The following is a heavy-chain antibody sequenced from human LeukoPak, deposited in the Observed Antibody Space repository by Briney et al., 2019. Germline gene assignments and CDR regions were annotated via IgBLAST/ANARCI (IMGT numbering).Heavy chain of an antibody. CDR3: AIDEPNYAPYDFDY. Sequence: GGSLRLSCAASRLTFNNAWMNWVRQAPGKGLEWVGRIKSKADGETTDYVAPVKGRFTISRDDSNNMVYLQMNSLKIEDTAVYYCAIDEPNYAPYDFDYWGQGTLVTVSS. V-gene: IGHV3-15*01. D-gene: IGHD4/OR15-4a*01. CDR2: IKSKADGETT. J-gene: IGHJ4*02. CDR1: RLTFNNAW.